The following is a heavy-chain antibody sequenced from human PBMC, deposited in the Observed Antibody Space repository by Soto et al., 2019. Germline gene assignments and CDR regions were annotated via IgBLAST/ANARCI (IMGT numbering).Heavy chain of an antibody. J-gene: IGHJ4*02. Sequence: GGSLRLSCAASGFTFSSYAMHWVRQAPGKGLEWVAVISYDGSNKYYADSVKGRFTISRDNSKNTLYLQMNSLRAEDTAVYYCARDVVPAAMSQVRVWGQGTLVTVSS. CDR1: GFTFSSYA. CDR2: ISYDGSNK. D-gene: IGHD2-2*01. V-gene: IGHV3-30-3*01. CDR3: ARDVVPAAMSQVRV.